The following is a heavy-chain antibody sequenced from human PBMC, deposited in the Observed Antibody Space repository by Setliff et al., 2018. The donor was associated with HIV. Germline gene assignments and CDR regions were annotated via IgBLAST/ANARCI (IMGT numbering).Heavy chain of an antibody. Sequence: ASVKVSCKASGYTFTSYAMHWVRQAPGQRFERMGWINPNSGGTNYAQKFQGWVTMTRDTSISTAYMELSRLRSDDTAVYYCARTRGYSYGAYDYWGQGTLVTVSS. J-gene: IGHJ4*02. D-gene: IGHD5-18*01. CDR2: INPNSGGT. V-gene: IGHV1-2*04. CDR1: GYTFTSYA. CDR3: ARTRGYSYGAYDY.